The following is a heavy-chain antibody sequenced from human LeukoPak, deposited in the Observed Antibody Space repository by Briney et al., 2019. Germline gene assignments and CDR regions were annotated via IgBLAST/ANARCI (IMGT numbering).Heavy chain of an antibody. Sequence: ASVKVSCKASGYTFTGYYMHWVRQAPGQGLEWMGWINPNSGGTNYAQKFQGRVTMTRDTSISTAYMELSRLRSDDTAVYYCARGGGDGLRYYYMDVWGKGTTVTVSS. CDR1: GYTFTGYY. J-gene: IGHJ6*03. CDR3: ARGGGDGLRYYYMDV. D-gene: IGHD2-21*01. CDR2: INPNSGGT. V-gene: IGHV1-2*02.